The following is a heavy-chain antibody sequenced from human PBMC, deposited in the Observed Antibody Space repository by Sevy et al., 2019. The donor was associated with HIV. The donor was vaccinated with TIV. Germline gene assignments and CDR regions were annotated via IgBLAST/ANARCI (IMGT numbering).Heavy chain of an antibody. D-gene: IGHD1-26*01. V-gene: IGHV3-21*01. CDR3: ARDGSYGGYRHSDY. J-gene: IGHJ4*02. CDR1: GFTFSSYS. Sequence: GGSLRLSCAASGFTFSSYSMNWVRQAPGKGLEWVSSISSSSSYIYYAYSVKGRFTISRDNAKNSLYLQMNSLRAEDTAVYYCARDGSYGGYRHSDYRGQGTLLTVSS. CDR2: ISSSSSYI.